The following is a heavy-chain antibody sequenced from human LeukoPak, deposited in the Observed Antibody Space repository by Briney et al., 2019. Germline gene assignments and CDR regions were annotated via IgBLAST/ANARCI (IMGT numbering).Heavy chain of an antibody. CDR3: ARTLHCSSTSCYWIYWFDP. D-gene: IGHD2-2*01. CDR1: GGSISSSSYS. J-gene: IGHJ5*02. Sequence: SETLSLTCTVSGGSISSSSYSWGWIRRPPGKRLEWVGSIYYSGSTYYNPSLRSRVTISVNTSKNQFSLKLSSVTAADTAVYYCARTLHCSSTSCYWIYWFDPWGRGTLVTVSS. CDR2: IYYSGST. V-gene: IGHV4-39*01.